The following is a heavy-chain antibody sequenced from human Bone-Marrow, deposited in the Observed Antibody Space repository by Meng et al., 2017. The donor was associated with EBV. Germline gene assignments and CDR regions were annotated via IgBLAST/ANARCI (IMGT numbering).Heavy chain of an antibody. D-gene: IGHD3-22*01. CDR2: ISGSGGST. CDR3: AKDLSYDSSGSLDY. Sequence: VQLVESXXXXXQXXRXXRLPCAASGFTFSSYAMHWVRQAPGKGLEWVSAISGSGGSTYYADSVKGRFTISRDNSKNTLYLQMNSLRAEDTAVYYCAKDLSYDSSGSLDYWGQGTLVTVSS. J-gene: IGHJ4*02. CDR1: GFTFSSYA. V-gene: IGHV3-23*04.